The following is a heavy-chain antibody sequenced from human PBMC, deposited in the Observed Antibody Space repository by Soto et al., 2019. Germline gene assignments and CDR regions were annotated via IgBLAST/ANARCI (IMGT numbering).Heavy chain of an antibody. D-gene: IGHD3-3*01. V-gene: IGHV1-3*01. CDR2: INAGNGNT. CDR3: ARAEFWSGYYTEIDY. Sequence: ASVKVSCKASGYTFTSYAMHWVRQAPGQRLEWMGWINAGNGNTKYSQKFQGRVTITRDTSASTAYMELSSLRSEDTAVYYCARAEFWSGYYTEIDYWGQGTLVTVSS. J-gene: IGHJ4*02. CDR1: GYTFTSYA.